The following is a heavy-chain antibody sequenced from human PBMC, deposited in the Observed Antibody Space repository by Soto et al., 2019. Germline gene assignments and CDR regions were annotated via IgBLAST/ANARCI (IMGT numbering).Heavy chain of an antibody. CDR2: VNPSGGHT. CDR3: ARRPLLVFVVLLPSYCDIDF. D-gene: IGHD2-15*01. Sequence: ASVKVSCKASGYTFTSYYLHWVRQAPGQGLEWMGIVNPSGGHTSYAQKFHGRVTMTSDTSTSTVYMELSSLRSEDTAEYYCARRPLLVFVVLLPSYCDIDFCAQGSTVTXSS. CDR1: GYTFTSYY. V-gene: IGHV1-46*01. J-gene: IGHJ6*02.